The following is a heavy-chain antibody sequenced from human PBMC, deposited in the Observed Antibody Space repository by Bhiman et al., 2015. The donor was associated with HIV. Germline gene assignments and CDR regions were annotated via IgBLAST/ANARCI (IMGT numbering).Heavy chain of an antibody. J-gene: IGHJ4*02. CDR3: ARGGSGSSGYDWNY. V-gene: IGHV3-NL1*01. CDR1: AFTFSSYA. Sequence: QVQLVESGGGVVQPGRSLRLSCAASAFTFSSYAMDWVRQAPGKGLEWVSTVYSGGSTYYADSVKGRFTISRDNSKNTLYLQINSVRGEDTAVYYCARGGSGSSGYDWNYWGQGTLVTVSS. D-gene: IGHD6-19*01. CDR2: VYSGGST.